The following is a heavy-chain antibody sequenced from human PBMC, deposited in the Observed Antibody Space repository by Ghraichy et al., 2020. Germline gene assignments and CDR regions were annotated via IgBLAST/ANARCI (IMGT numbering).Heavy chain of an antibody. CDR2: IYYSGST. Sequence: SETLSLTCSVSGGSISSSRYFWGWIRQPPGKGLEWIGTIYYSGSTYYNPSLKSRVTISVDTSKNQFSLKLRSVTAADTAVYYCARQTFIGTVNFWGQGTLVTVSS. CDR1: GGSISSSRYF. J-gene: IGHJ4*02. D-gene: IGHD1-1*01. V-gene: IGHV4-39*01. CDR3: ARQTFIGTVNF.